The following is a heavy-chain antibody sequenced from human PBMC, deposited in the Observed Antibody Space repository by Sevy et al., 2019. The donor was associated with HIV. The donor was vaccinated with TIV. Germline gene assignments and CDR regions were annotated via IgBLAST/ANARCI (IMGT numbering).Heavy chain of an antibody. CDR2: IWYDGSDT. J-gene: IGHJ4*02. V-gene: IGHV3-30*02. CDR3: ASDILTGSDF. CDR1: GFTFNSYG. D-gene: IGHD3-9*01. Sequence: GGSLRLSCAASGFTFNSYGMHWVRQAPGKGLEWVAFIWYDGSDTYYANSVKGRFNISRDNSKNTLYLQMNSLRTEDTAIYYCASDILTGSDFWGQGTLVTVSS.